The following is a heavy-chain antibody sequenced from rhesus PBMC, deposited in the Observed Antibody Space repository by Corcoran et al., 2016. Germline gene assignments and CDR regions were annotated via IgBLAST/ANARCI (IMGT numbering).Heavy chain of an antibody. CDR2: IYGSRGST. V-gene: IGHV4-76*01. Sequence: QVQLQESGPGVVKPSETLSLTCAVSGYSISSGYDWSWIRQPPGKGLEWIGYIYGSRGSTNYNPSLKNRVTISKDTSKNQFSLKLSSVTAADTAVYYCARERGDYYAYYFDYWGQGVLVTVSS. D-gene: IGHD3-34*01. CDR3: ARERGDYYAYYFDY. J-gene: IGHJ4*01. CDR1: GYSISSGYD.